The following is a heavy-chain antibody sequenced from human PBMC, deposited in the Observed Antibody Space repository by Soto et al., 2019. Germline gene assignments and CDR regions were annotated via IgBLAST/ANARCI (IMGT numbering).Heavy chain of an antibody. Sequence: VQLVESGGGLVQPGGSLRLSCAASGFTFSSYWMHWVRQAPGKGLVWVSRMNSDGSTTNYADAVKGRFTISRDNAKNTLYLQMNSLRAEDTAVYYCARSAVWFGDLLYYYSMDVWGQGTTVTVSS. CDR2: MNSDGSTT. CDR1: GFTFSSYW. V-gene: IGHV3-74*01. CDR3: ARSAVWFGDLLYYYSMDV. D-gene: IGHD3-10*01. J-gene: IGHJ6*02.